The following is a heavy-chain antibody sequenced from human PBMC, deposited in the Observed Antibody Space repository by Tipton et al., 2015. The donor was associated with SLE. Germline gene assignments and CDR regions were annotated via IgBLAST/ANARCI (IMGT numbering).Heavy chain of an antibody. CDR3: ARSIAVAGILGAFDI. J-gene: IGHJ3*02. Sequence: QLVQSGAEVKKPGASVKVSCKASGYTFTSYYMHWVRQAPGQGLEWMGIINPSGGSTSYAQKFQGRVTMTRDTSTSTVYMELSSLRSEDTAVYYCARSIAVAGILGAFDIWGQGTMVTVSS. CDR1: GYTFTSYY. D-gene: IGHD6-19*01. CDR2: INPSGGST. V-gene: IGHV1-46*01.